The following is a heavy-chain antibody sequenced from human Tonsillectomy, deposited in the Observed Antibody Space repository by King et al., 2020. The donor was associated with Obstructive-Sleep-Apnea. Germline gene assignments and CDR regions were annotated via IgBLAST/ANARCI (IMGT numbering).Heavy chain of an antibody. Sequence: VQLVESGGGVVQPGGSLRLSCGASGFTFSSYGIHWVRQAPGKGLEWVAFIRYNGSNKYYADSVKGRFIISRDNSKNTVYLQMNTLRAEDTAVYYCARVMEGGSYWGHYYYNMDVWGQGTTVTVSS. D-gene: IGHD1-26*01. V-gene: IGHV3-30*02. J-gene: IGHJ6*02. CDR3: ARVMEGGSYWGHYYYNMDV. CDR2: IRYNGSNK. CDR1: GFTFSSYG.